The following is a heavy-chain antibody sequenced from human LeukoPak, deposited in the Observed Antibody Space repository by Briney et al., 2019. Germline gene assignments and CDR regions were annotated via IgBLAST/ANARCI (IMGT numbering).Heavy chain of an antibody. CDR1: GFTFSSYA. D-gene: IGHD6-19*01. V-gene: IGHV3-23*01. CDR3: AKEVSIAVAGYYYYCYMDV. CDR2: ISGSGGST. J-gene: IGHJ6*03. Sequence: GGSLRLSCAASGFTFSSYAMSWVRQAPGKGLEWVSAISGSGGSTYYADSVKGRFTISRDNSKNALYLQMNSLRAEDTAVYYCAKEVSIAVAGYYYYCYMDVWGKGTTVTVSS.